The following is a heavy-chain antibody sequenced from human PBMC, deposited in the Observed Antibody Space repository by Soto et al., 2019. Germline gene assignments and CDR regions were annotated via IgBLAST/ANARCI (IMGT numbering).Heavy chain of an antibody. CDR2: INHSGST. Sequence: SETLSLTCAVYGGSFSGYYWSWIRQPPGKGLEWIGEINHSGSTNYNPSLKSRVTISVDTSKNQFSLKLSSVTAADTAVYYCATTMEEPTEINYYYYYGMDVWGQGTTVTVSS. CDR3: ATTMEEPTEINYYYYYGMDV. J-gene: IGHJ6*02. CDR1: GGSFSGYY. V-gene: IGHV4-34*01. D-gene: IGHD4-4*01.